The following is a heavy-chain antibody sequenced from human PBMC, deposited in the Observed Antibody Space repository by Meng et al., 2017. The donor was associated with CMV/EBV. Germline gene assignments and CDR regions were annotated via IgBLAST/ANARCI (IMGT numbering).Heavy chain of an antibody. Sequence: GESLKISCGASGFTFSNAWMNWVRQAPGKGLEWLGLIKSKTDGGTTDYAAPVKGRFSISRDDSKNTLYLQMNSLKTEDTAVYYCATAPGYYASSTLDYWGKGTMVTVSS. CDR3: ATAPGYYASSTLDY. J-gene: IGHJ4*02. D-gene: IGHD3-22*01. V-gene: IGHV3-15*01. CDR2: IKSKTDGGTT. CDR1: GFTFSNAW.